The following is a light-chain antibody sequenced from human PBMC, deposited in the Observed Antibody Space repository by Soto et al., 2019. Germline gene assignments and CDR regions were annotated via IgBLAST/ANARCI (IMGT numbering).Light chain of an antibody. V-gene: IGLV2-14*03. CDR2: DVS. CDR1: SSDIGGYNY. CDR3: SSYTSSTTPVV. J-gene: IGLJ2*01. Sequence: QSALTQPASVSGSPGQSITISCTGTSSDIGGYNYVSWYQQHPGKAPKVMISDVSNRPSGVSDRFSGSKSGNSASLTISGLQAEDEADYYCSSYTSSTTPVVFGGGTQLTVL.